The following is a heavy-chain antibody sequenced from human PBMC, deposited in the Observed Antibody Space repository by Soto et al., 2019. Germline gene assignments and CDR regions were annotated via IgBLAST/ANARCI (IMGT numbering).Heavy chain of an antibody. CDR3: AKDLPLWSGYSFPENH. J-gene: IGHJ5*02. D-gene: IGHD3-3*01. Sequence: EVQLLESGGGFVKPGGSLRLSCEGSGFIFSSHAMSWVRQAPGKGLEWVSSVSGSGASVHLPDFLKGRFSSSRDNSKNTVYLELNNLRVDDTAVYYCAKDLPLWSGYSFPENHWGQGTLVTVSS. V-gene: IGHV3-23*01. CDR1: GFIFSSHA. CDR2: VSGSGASV.